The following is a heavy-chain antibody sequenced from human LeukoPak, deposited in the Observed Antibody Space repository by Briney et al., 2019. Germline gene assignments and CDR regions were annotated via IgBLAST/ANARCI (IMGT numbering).Heavy chain of an antibody. V-gene: IGHV3-23*01. CDR1: GFTFSSYA. Sequence: GGSLRLSCAASGFTFSSYAMSWVRQAPGKGLEWVSAISGSGGSTYYADSVKGRFTISRDNSKKTLYLQMNSLRAEDTAVYYCAKSFLLGRCFDYWGQGTLVTAPS. CDR2: ISGSGGST. J-gene: IGHJ4*02. CDR3: AKSFLLGRCFDY. D-gene: IGHD3-10*01.